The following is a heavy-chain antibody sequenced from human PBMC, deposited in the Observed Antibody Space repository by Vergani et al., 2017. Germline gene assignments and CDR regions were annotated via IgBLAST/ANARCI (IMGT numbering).Heavy chain of an antibody. CDR1: GYSIRSGYY. Sequence: QVQLQESGPGVVKSSETLSLTCAVSGYSIRSGYYWAWIRQSPLKGLEWIGSFYHSGSPFYNPSLKSRATISVDTSKNHFSLRLNSLTAADTAVYYCARRSGIVYDIFSGTQYFFDFWGQGTLVTVSS. CDR2: FYHSGSP. D-gene: IGHD3-9*01. CDR3: ARRSGIVYDIFSGTQYFFDF. V-gene: IGHV4-38-2*01. J-gene: IGHJ4*02.